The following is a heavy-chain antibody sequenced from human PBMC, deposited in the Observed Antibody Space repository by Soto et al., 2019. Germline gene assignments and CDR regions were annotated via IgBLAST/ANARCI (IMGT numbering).Heavy chain of an antibody. CDR3: ARHSSSTNYYYYGMDV. Sequence: QVQLVQSGAEVKKPGSSVKVSCKASGGTFSSYAISWVRQAPGQGLEWMGGIIPMFCTADYAQRFQGRVKFTADESTSPAYMELSSLRSEDTAVYYCARHSSSTNYYYYGMDVWGQGTTVTVSS. D-gene: IGHD6-6*01. CDR2: IIPMFCTA. V-gene: IGHV1-69*12. J-gene: IGHJ6*02. CDR1: GGTFSSYA.